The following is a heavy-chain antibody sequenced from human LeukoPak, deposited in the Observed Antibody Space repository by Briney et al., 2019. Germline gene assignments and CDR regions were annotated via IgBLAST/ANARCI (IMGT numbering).Heavy chain of an antibody. Sequence: GGSLRLSCAASGFTFDDNAMHWFRQAPGKGLEWVSLISWDGGRTYYADSVEGRFTISRDNSKNSLYLQMSSLRAEDTALYYCAKDKFDGSGSYYFDYWGQGTLVTVSS. CDR3: AKDKFDGSGSYYFDY. CDR2: ISWDGGRT. J-gene: IGHJ4*02. CDR1: GFTFDDNA. V-gene: IGHV3-43D*03. D-gene: IGHD3-10*01.